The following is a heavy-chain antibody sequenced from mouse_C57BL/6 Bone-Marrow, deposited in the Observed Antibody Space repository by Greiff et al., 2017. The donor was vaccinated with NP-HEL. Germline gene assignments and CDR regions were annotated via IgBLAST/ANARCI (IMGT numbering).Heavy chain of an antibody. V-gene: IGHV1-81*01. Sequence: VQLQQSGAELARPGASVKLSCKASGYTFTSYGISWVKQRTGQGLEWIGEIYPRSGNTYYNEKFKGKATLTADKSSSTAYMELRSLTSEDSAVYFCAREYYGSSYPWYFDVWGTGTTVTVSS. CDR1: GYTFTSYG. CDR2: IYPRSGNT. D-gene: IGHD1-1*01. J-gene: IGHJ1*03. CDR3: AREYYGSSYPWYFDV.